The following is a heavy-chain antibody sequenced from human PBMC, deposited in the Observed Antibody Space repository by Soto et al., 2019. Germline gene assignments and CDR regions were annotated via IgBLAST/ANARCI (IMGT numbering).Heavy chain of an antibody. CDR1: GDSINSRHW. J-gene: IGHJ4*02. Sequence: SETLSLTCTVSGDSINSRHWWIWVRQPPGKGLEWIGQISHSGSTNYNPSLTSRVTISVDKSKNHFSLKLTSVTAADTAVYYCATCHFWSGPWTDRRLDYCGQGPLVTRLL. CDR3: ATCHFWSGPWTDRRLDY. CDR2: ISHSGST. V-gene: IGHV4-4*02. D-gene: IGHD3-3*02.